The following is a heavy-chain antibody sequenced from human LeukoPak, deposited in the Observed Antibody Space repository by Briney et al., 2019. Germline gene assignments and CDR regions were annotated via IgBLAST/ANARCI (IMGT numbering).Heavy chain of an antibody. J-gene: IGHJ4*02. V-gene: IGHV1-46*01. CDR1: GYTFTSYY. Sequence: ASVKVSCKASGYTFTSYYMHWVRQAPGQGLEWMGIINPSGGSTSYAQKFQGRVAMTRDTSTSTVYMELSSLRSEDTAVYYCATGGDVAYCGGDCQNDYWGQGTLVTVSS. CDR2: INPSGGST. CDR3: ATGGDVAYCGGDCQNDY. D-gene: IGHD2-21*02.